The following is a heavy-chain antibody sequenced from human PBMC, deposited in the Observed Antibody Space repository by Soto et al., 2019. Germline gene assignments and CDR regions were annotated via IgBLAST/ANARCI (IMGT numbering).Heavy chain of an antibody. CDR3: ARDRVESGYPEYFQH. CDR2: IYSGGST. CDR1: GFTVSSKY. Sequence: SPGPSCSAPGFTVSSKYMSLVRPAPGKGLEWVSVIYSGGSTYYADSVKGRFTISRDNSKNTLYLQMNSLRAEDTAVYYCARDRVESGYPEYFQHWGQGTLVTVSS. V-gene: IGHV3-53*01. J-gene: IGHJ1*01. D-gene: IGHD3-22*01.